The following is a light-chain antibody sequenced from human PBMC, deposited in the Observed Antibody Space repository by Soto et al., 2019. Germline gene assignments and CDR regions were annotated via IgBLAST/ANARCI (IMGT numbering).Light chain of an antibody. Sequence: QSVLTHPASVSGSPGQSITSSCTGTTSGVGAYNLVSWYQHDTGRAPQLIIYEVTIRPSGVSNRFSGSKSGNAASLTISGLQAEDEADYYCSSYTTSAPYVFGSGTKVTVL. V-gene: IGLV2-14*01. J-gene: IGLJ1*01. CDR3: SSYTTSAPYV. CDR1: TSGVGAYNL. CDR2: EVT.